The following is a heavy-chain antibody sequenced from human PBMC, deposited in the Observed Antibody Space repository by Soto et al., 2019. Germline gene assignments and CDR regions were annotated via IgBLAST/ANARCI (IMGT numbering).Heavy chain of an antibody. CDR3: ARDKDRQQLGGNYYYMLDV. V-gene: IGHV1-69*13. CDR1: GGTFSTSA. CDR2: IMPIFRTP. J-gene: IGHJ6*02. Sequence: QVQLEQSGAEVKKPGSSVKVSCTASGGTFSTSAISWVRQAPGQGLEWMGGIMPIFRTPDYAQKFQGRVTITADESTSTPYMELSGLRSDDTAVYYCARDKDRQQLGGNYYYMLDVWCQGTTVTVSS. D-gene: IGHD3-3*02.